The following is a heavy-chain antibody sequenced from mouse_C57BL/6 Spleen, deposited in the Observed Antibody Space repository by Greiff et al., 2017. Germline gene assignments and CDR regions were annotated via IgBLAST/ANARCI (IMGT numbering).Heavy chain of an antibody. CDR1: GYTFTSYG. CDR2: IYIGNGYT. D-gene: IGHD1-1*01. CDR3: ARPLYYGSSSYAMDY. Sequence: VHVKQSGAELVRPGSSVKMSCKTSGYTFTSYGINWVKQRPGQGLEWIGYIYIGNGYTEYNEKFKGKATLTSDTSSSTAYVQLSSLTSEDAAIYFCARPLYYGSSSYAMDYWGQGTSVTVSS. V-gene: IGHV1-58*01. J-gene: IGHJ4*01.